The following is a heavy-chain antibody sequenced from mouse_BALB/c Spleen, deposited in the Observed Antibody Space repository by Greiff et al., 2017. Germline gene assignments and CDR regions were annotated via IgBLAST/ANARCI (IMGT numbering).Heavy chain of an antibody. Sequence: EVQLQESGAELVRPGALVKLSCKASGFNIKDYYMHWVQQRPEQGLEWIGWIDPENSNTIYDPKFQGKASITADTSSNTDYLQLSSLTSEDTAVYYCARGSDYGNYPFAYWGQGTLVTVSA. CDR2: IDPENSNT. CDR3: ARGSDYGNYPFAY. V-gene: IGHV14-1*02. CDR1: GFNIKDYY. D-gene: IGHD2-1*01. J-gene: IGHJ3*01.